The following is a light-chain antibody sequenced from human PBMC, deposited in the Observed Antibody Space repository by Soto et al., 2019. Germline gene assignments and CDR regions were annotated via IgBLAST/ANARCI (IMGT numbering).Light chain of an antibody. CDR1: QSVRSN. Sequence: EIVMTQSPVTLSVSPGEIATLSCRASQSVRSNLAWYQQKPGQAPSLLIYGAFTRATGIPTRFSGTGSGTEFTLTISSLQSEDFALSYCQQYNDWPLTFGQGTKVEV. J-gene: IGKJ1*01. CDR3: QQYNDWPLT. V-gene: IGKV3-15*01. CDR2: GAF.